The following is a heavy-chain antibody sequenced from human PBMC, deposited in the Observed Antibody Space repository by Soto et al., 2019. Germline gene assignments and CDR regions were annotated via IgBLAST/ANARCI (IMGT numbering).Heavy chain of an antibody. CDR1: GGSFSGYY. D-gene: IGHD6-19*01. CDR2: INHSGST. CDR3: ARGKGIAVAGTYYYMDV. Sequence: SETLSLTCAVYGGSFSGYYWSWIRQPPGKGLEWIGEINHSGSTNYNPSLKSRVTISVDTSKNQFSLKLSSVTAADTAVYYCARGKGIAVAGTYYYMDVWGKGTTVTVSS. V-gene: IGHV4-34*01. J-gene: IGHJ6*03.